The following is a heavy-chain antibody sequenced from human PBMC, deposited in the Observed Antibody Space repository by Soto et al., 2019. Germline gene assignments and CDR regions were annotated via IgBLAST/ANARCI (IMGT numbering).Heavy chain of an antibody. J-gene: IGHJ4*02. D-gene: IGHD2-2*01. V-gene: IGHV1-46*01. Sequence: GASVKVSCKTSGYTFTSFQMHWVRRAPGQGLEWMGIINPGSGSTKYAQKFQGRVTMTSDTSTRTIYMELSSLRSEDTAVYYCANCPLPAIPAAADYWGQGTLVTVSS. CDR1: GYTFTSFQ. CDR3: ANCPLPAIPAAADY. CDR2: INPGSGST.